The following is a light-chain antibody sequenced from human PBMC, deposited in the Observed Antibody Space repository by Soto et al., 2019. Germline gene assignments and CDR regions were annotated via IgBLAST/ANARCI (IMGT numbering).Light chain of an antibody. CDR1: SSDVGGYKY. Sequence: QCALTQPRSVSGSPGQSVTISCTGTSSDVGGYKYVSWYQQHPGKVPKLMMFDVSERPSGVPDRFSGSKSGNTASLSISGLQAEDEADYYCCAYAGSYTVLFGGGTKLTVL. CDR2: DVS. J-gene: IGLJ2*01. V-gene: IGLV2-11*01. CDR3: CAYAGSYTVL.